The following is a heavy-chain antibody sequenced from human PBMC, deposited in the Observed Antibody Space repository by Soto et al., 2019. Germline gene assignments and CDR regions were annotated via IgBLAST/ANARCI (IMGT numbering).Heavy chain of an antibody. Sequence: PWWSLRLCCAASGFAFRSYNMNWFRQAPGKGLEWVASISSGSSNIYYADSVKGRFTISRDNAKNSLFLQMDSLRAEDSAVYYCASATVVAATFDFWGQGTLVTVSS. V-gene: IGHV3-21*01. J-gene: IGHJ4*02. D-gene: IGHD2-15*01. CDR1: GFAFRSYN. CDR2: ISSGSSNI. CDR3: ASATVVAATFDF.